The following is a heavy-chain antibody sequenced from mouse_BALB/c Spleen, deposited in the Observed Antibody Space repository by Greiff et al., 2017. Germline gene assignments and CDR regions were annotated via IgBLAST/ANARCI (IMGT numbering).Heavy chain of an antibody. CDR1: GDSITSGY. V-gene: IGHV3-8*02. CDR3: ARGNGNFYYFDY. CDR2: ISYSGST. J-gene: IGHJ2*01. D-gene: IGHD2-1*01. Sequence: EVHLVESGPSLVKPSQTLSLTCSVTGDSITSGYWNWIRKFPGNKLEYMGYISYSGSTYYNPSLKSRISITRDTSKNQYYLQLNSVTTEDTATYYCARGNGNFYYFDYWGQGTTLTVSS.